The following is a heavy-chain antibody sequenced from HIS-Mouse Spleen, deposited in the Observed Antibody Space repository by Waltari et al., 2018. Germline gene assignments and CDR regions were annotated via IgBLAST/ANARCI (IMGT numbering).Heavy chain of an antibody. CDR3: ARKGTGGAFDI. CDR1: GGTFSSYA. V-gene: IGHV1-69*01. J-gene: IGHJ3*02. Sequence: QVQLVQSGAEVKKPGSSVKVSCKASGGTFSSYAISWVRQAPGQGLEWMGGAIPSFGTANYAQKFQGRVTITADESTSTAYMELSSLRSEDTAVYYCARKGTGGAFDIWGQGTMVTVSS. D-gene: IGHD7-27*01. CDR2: AIPSFGTA.